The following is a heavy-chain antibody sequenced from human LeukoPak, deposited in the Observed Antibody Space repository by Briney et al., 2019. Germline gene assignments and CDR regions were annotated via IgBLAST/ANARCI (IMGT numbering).Heavy chain of an antibody. CDR3: AKDGVGDSSGYYLLEH. CDR2: MSVSGGST. CDR1: GFTFTSYA. V-gene: IGHV3-23*01. J-gene: IGHJ1*01. D-gene: IGHD3-22*01. Sequence: QPGGSLRLSCAASGFTFTSYAMSWVRQAPGKGLEWVSAMSVSGGSTYYADSVKGRFTVSRDNSKNTLYLEMRSLRGEDMAVYYCAKDGVGDSSGYYLLEHWGQGTLVTVSS.